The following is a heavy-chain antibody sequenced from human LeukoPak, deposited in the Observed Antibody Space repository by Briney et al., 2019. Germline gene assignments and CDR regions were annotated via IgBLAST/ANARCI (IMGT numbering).Heavy chain of an antibody. V-gene: IGHV3-21*01. CDR2: ISSSNSYI. CDR1: GFTFSSYS. Sequence: GGSLRLSCAASGFTFSSYSMNWVRQAPGKGLEWVSSISSSNSYIYYADSVKGRFTISRDNAKNSLYLQMNSLRAEDTAVYYCAREDFGDYVFGYWGQGTLVTVSS. D-gene: IGHD4-17*01. J-gene: IGHJ4*02. CDR3: AREDFGDYVFGY.